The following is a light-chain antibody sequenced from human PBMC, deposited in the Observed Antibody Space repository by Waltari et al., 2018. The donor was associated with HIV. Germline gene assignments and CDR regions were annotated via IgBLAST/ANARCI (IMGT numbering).Light chain of an antibody. CDR3: QAWDSSTVV. CDR1: KLGDKY. V-gene: IGLV3-1*01. J-gene: IGLJ2*01. CDR2: QDS. Sequence: SYELTQPPSVSVSPGQTASITCSGDKLGDKYACWYQQKPGQSPVLVIYQDSKRPSGIPERFSGSYSGNTATLTISGTQAMDEADYYCQAWDSSTVVFGGGTKLTVL.